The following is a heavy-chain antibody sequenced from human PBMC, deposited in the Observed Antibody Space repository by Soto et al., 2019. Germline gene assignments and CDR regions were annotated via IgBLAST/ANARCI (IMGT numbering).Heavy chain of an antibody. CDR3: AKASYRPLSVVANWFDP. V-gene: IGHV3-15*01. Sequence: PGGSLRLSCAASGFTFSNAWMSWVRQAPGKGLEWVGRIKSKTDGGTTDYAAPVKGRFTISRDDSKSTLYLQMNSLKTEDTAVYYCAKASYRPLSVVANWFDPWGQGTLVTVSS. J-gene: IGHJ5*02. CDR1: GFTFSNAW. D-gene: IGHD2-21*01. CDR2: IKSKTDGGTT.